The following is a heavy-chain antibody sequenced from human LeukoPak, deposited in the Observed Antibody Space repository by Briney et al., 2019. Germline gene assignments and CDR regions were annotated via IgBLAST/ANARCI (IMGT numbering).Heavy chain of an antibody. V-gene: IGHV1-2*02. CDR2: INPNSGGT. J-gene: IGHJ4*02. CDR1: GYTFTGYY. D-gene: IGHD6-19*01. Sequence: ASVKVSCKASGYTFTGYYIHWVRQARGKELAWMGWINPNSGGTNSAQKFQGRVTLTRDTSISTAYLELSSLRSDDTAVYYCARDLGSGWILVDYWGQGTLVTVSS. CDR3: ARDLGSGWILVDY.